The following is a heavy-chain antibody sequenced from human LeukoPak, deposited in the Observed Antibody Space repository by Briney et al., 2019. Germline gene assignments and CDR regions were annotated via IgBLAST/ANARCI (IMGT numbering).Heavy chain of an antibody. CDR3: ARVDRSWFDP. CDR2: IYYSGST. J-gene: IGHJ5*01. CDR1: GSSISGGGYY. Sequence: SETLSLTCTVSGSSISGGGYYWGWIRQPPGKGLEWIGSIYYSGSTYYNPSLKSRLTISMDTSKNHFSLNLSSVTAAETAVYYCARVDRSWFDPWGQGIMVIVS. V-gene: IGHV4-31*03. D-gene: IGHD2-2*03.